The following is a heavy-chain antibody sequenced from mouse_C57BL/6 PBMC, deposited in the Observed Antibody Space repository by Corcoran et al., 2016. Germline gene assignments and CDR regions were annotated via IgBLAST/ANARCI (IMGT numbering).Heavy chain of an antibody. D-gene: IGHD1-1*01. Sequence: EVQLQQSGAELVRPGASVKLSCTASGFNIKDYYMQWVKQRPEQGLEWIGRIDPEDGDTEYAPKFQGKATMTADTSSNTAYLQLSSLTSEDTAVYYCFTTVVATKRYFDVWGTATTVTVSS. V-gene: IGHV14-1*01. CDR1: GFNIKDYY. CDR2: IDPEDGDT. CDR3: FTTVVATKRYFDV. J-gene: IGHJ1*03.